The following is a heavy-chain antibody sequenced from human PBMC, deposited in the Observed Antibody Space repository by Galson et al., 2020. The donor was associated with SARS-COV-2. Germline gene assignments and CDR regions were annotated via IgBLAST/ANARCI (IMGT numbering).Heavy chain of an antibody. Sequence: SQTLSLTCTVSGGSIYSGSNFYYWSWIRQLPGKGLEWIAYIYYTGSTYYNPSLKSRVTLSLDTSKNQFSLKLSSVTAADTAMYYCARAPRSATSFSIWHFDLWGRGTLVTVSS. CDR1: GGSIYSGSNFYY. J-gene: IGHJ2*01. V-gene: IGHV4-31*03. D-gene: IGHD1-1*01. CDR3: ARAPRSATSFSIWHFDL. CDR2: IYYTGST.